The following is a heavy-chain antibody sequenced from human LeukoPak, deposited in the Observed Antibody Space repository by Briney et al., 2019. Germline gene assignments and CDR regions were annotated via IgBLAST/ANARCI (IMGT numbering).Heavy chain of an antibody. D-gene: IGHD4-23*01. V-gene: IGHV1-46*01. CDR2: INPTGDST. CDR3: AREASGGYFDY. CDR1: GYXFSSYY. Sequence: GASVKVSCKASGYXFSSYYTHWVRQAPGQGLEWVGLINPTGDSTNYAQNFRGRVTMTRDTSTSTVYMDLNSLRSEDTAVYYCAREASGGYFDYWGQGTLVTVSS. J-gene: IGHJ4*02.